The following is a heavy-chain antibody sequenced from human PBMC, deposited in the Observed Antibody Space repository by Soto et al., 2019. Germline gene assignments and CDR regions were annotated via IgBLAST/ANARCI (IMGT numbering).Heavy chain of an antibody. D-gene: IGHD2-2*01. V-gene: IGHV3-30-3*01. CDR3: AGGGYCISTSCYLNWFDP. CDR2: ISYDGSNK. CDR1: GFTLSNYA. Sequence: QVQLVESGGGVVQPGRSLRLSCAASGFTLSNYAMHWVRQAPGKGLEWVALISYDGSNKYYADSVKGRFTISRDNSKNPLYLQMNSLRAEDTAVYYCAGGGYCISTSCYLNWFDPWGQGTLVTVSS. J-gene: IGHJ5*02.